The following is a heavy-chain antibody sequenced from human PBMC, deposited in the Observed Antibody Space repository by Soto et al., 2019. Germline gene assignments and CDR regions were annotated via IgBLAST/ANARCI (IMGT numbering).Heavy chain of an antibody. CDR2: IFANDEK. D-gene: IGHD3-10*01. CDR3: ARFSLLWFGAFPRHYGMDV. Sequence: QVTLKESGPVLVKPTETLTLTCTVSGFSLSNARMGVSWIRQPPGKALEWLAHIFANDEKSYSTSLKSRLTIPKNTSKSQVVLPMTNMDPVDTATYYCARFSLLWFGAFPRHYGMDVWGQGTTVTVSS. CDR1: GFSLSNARMG. J-gene: IGHJ6*02. V-gene: IGHV2-26*01.